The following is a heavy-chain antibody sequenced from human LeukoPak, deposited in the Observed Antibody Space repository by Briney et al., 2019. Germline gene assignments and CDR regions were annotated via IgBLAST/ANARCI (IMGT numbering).Heavy chain of an antibody. J-gene: IGHJ2*01. CDR1: GGSFSGYY. CDR3: ARDQTELAVAGIRGYWYFDL. CDR2: INHSGST. V-gene: IGHV4-34*01. D-gene: IGHD6-19*01. Sequence: SETLSLTCAVYGGSFSGYYWSWIRQPPGKGLEWIGEINHSGSTNYNPSLKSRVTISVDTSKNQFSLKLSSVTAADTAVYYCARDQTELAVAGIRGYWYFDLWGRGTLVTVSS.